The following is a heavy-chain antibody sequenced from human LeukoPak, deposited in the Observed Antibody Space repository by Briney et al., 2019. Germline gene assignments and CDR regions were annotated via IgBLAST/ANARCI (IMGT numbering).Heavy chain of an antibody. CDR3: ARVVATIPRRFDY. V-gene: IGHV4-30-4*01. J-gene: IGHJ4*02. CDR2: VYYSGST. Sequence: SETLSLTCTVSGGSISSDDHYWNWIRQPPGKGLEWIGYVYYSGSTSYSPSLKSRVSMSLDTSKNQFSLKLSSVTAADTAVYYCARVVATIPRRFDYWGQGTLVTVSS. D-gene: IGHD5-12*01. CDR1: GGSISSDDHY.